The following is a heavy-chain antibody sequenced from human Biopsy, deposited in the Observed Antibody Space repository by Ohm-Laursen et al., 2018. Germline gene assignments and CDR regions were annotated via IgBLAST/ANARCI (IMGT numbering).Heavy chain of an antibody. CDR2: FYYSGST. V-gene: IGHV4-59*07. CDR3: ARARIKTSGVLIPETYYFDS. J-gene: IGHJ4*02. Sequence: PSDTLSLTCNVSGDSICIYYWSWIRQPPGKGLEWIGNFYYSGSTNYNPSLKSRITMSLDRSKSQVSLRMNSVTAADTAVYYCARARIKTSGVLIPETYYFDSWGQGTLVTVSS. D-gene: IGHD3-3*01. CDR1: GDSICIYY.